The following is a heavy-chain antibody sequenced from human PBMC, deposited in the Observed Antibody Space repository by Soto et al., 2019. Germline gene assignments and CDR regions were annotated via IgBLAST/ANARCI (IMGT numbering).Heavy chain of an antibody. CDR1: GGSISSYY. CDR2: IYYSGST. Sequence: SETLSLTCTVSGGSISSYYWSWIRQPPGKGLEWIGYIYYSGSTNYNPSLKSRVTISVDTSKNQFSLKLSSVTAADTAVYYCAREAGQGWFDPWGQGILVTVSS. CDR3: AREAGQGWFDP. V-gene: IGHV4-59*01. J-gene: IGHJ5*02.